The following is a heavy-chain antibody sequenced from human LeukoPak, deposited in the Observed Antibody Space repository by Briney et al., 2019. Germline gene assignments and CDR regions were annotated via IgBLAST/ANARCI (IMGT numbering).Heavy chain of an antibody. D-gene: IGHD3-3*01. CDR2: ISGSGGST. Sequence: PGGSLRLSCAASGFTFSSYAMSWVRQAPGKGLEWVSAISGSGGSTYYADSVKGRFTISRDNSKNTLYLQMNSLRAEDTAVYYCAKETFYDFWSGYYTPNYYYMDVWGKGTTVTVSS. CDR1: GFTFSSYA. J-gene: IGHJ6*03. CDR3: AKETFYDFWSGYYTPNYYYMDV. V-gene: IGHV3-23*01.